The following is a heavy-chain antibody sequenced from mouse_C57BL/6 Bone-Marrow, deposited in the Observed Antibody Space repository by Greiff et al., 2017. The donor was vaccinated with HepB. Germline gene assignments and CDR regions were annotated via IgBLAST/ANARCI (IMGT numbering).Heavy chain of an antibody. D-gene: IGHD1-1*01. CDR2: INPNYGTT. V-gene: IGHV1-39*01. J-gene: IGHJ4*01. CDR3: ARETRVGYYGSSYDYAMDY. CDR1: GYSFTDYN. Sequence: EVQLVESGPELVKPGASVKISCKASGYSFTDYNMNWVKQSNGKSLEWIGVINPNYGTTSYNQKFKGKATLTVDQSSSTAYMQLNSLTSEDSAVYYCARETRVGYYGSSYDYAMDYWGQGTSVTVSS.